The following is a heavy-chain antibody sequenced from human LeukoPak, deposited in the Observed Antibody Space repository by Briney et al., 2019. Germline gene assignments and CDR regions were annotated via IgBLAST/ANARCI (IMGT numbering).Heavy chain of an antibody. V-gene: IGHV4-59*08. CDR3: ARHRRIAVAGTARGWFDP. J-gene: IGHJ5*02. CDR1: GGSISSYY. D-gene: IGHD6-19*01. CDR2: IHNTRGT. Sequence: PSETLSLTCTVSGGSISSYYWSWIRQPPGKGLEWIGYIHNTRGTNYNPYLKSRVTMSLDTSKNQFSLKLSSVTAADTAVYYCARHRRIAVAGTARGWFDPWGQGTLVTVSS.